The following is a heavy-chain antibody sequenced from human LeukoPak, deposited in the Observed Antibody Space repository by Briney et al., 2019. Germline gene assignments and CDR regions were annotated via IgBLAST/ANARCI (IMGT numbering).Heavy chain of an antibody. CDR1: GFTFSSYW. J-gene: IGHJ4*02. CDR2: IKQDGSEK. D-gene: IGHD3-9*01. Sequence: GGSLRLSCEASGFTFSSYWMSWVRQAPGKGLEWVANIKQDGSEKKYLDSVKGRFTISRDNAKNSMYLQMNSLRAEDTAVYYCARDEIYYDILTGYRHFDYWGQGTQVTVFS. V-gene: IGHV3-7*01. CDR3: ARDEIYYDILTGYRHFDY.